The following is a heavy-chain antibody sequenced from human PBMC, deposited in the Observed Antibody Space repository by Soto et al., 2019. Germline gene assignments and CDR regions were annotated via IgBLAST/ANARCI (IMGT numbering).Heavy chain of an antibody. J-gene: IGHJ4*02. CDR1: GGSVSSGIYY. Sequence: PSETLSLTWTVSGGSVSSGIYYWIWIRQPPGKGLEWIGYIYYSGSTNYNPSLKSRVTISVDTSKNQFSLKLSSVTAADTAVYYCARVVYDSSGYYYPYFDYWGQGTLVTVSS. CDR3: ARVVYDSSGYYYPYFDY. CDR2: IYYSGST. V-gene: IGHV4-61*01. D-gene: IGHD3-22*01.